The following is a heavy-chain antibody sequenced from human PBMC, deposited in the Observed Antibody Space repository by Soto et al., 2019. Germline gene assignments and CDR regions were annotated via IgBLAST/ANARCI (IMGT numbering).Heavy chain of an antibody. CDR3: AAVPQWLRPNY. CDR2: IVVGSGNT. J-gene: IGHJ4*02. CDR1: GFTFTSSA. D-gene: IGHD5-12*01. V-gene: IGHV1-58*01. Sequence: SVKVSCKASGFTFTSSAVQWVRQARGQRLEWIGWIVVGSGNTNYAQKFQERVTITRDMSTSTAYMELSSLRSGDTAVYYCAAVPQWLRPNYWGQGTLVTVSS.